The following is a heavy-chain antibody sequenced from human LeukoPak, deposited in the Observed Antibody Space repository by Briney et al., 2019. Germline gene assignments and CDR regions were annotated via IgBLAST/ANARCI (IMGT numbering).Heavy chain of an antibody. D-gene: IGHD2-2*01. CDR3: AKYRGSRPSSYYFDY. Sequence: PGGSLRLSCAASGFTFTGNAMSWVRQAPGEGLEWVSAISGGGGVTYYADSVKGRLTITRDNSKNTLYLQMNGLRAEDTAVYYCAKYRGSRPSSYYFDYWGQGTLVTVSS. V-gene: IGHV3-23*01. J-gene: IGHJ4*02. CDR2: ISGGGGVT. CDR1: GFTFTGNA.